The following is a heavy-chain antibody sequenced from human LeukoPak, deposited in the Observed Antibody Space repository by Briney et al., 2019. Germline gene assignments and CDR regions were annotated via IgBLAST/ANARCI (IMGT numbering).Heavy chain of an antibody. V-gene: IGHV4-59*01. D-gene: IGHD2-2*01. J-gene: IGHJ1*01. Sequence: PSETLSLTCTVSGGSISSYYGSWIRQPPGKGLEWIGYIYYSGSTNYNPSLKSRVTISVDTSKNQFSLKLSSVTAADTAVYYCARDYCSSTSCYGDSRYFQHWGQGTLVTVSS. CDR3: ARDYCSSTSCYGDSRYFQH. CDR2: IYYSGST. CDR1: GGSISSYY.